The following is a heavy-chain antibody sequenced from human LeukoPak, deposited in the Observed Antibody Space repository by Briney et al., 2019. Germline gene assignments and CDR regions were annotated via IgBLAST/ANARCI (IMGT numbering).Heavy chain of an antibody. Sequence: ASVKVSCKASGGTFSSYAISWVRQAPGQGLEWMGRIIPIFGIANCAQKFQGRVTITADKSTSTAYMELSSLRSEDTAVYYCARDEIVVVTATWDAFDIWGQGTMVTVSS. CDR1: GGTFSSYA. D-gene: IGHD2-21*02. CDR3: ARDEIVVVTATWDAFDI. V-gene: IGHV1-69*04. J-gene: IGHJ3*02. CDR2: IIPIFGIA.